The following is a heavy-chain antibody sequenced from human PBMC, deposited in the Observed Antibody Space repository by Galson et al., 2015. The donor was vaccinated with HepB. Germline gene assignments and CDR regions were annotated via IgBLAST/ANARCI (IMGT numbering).Heavy chain of an antibody. CDR1: GFTFDDYA. D-gene: IGHD3-10*01. CDR2: ISWNSGSI. J-gene: IGHJ6*02. V-gene: IGHV3-9*01. CDR3: AKDMRGSGSWKYYYYYYGMDV. Sequence: SLRLSCAASGFTFDDYAMHWVRQAPGKGLEWVSGISWNSGSIGYADSVKGRFTISRDNAKNSLYLQMNSLRAEDTALYYCAKDMRGSGSWKYYYYYYGMDVWGQGTTVTVSS.